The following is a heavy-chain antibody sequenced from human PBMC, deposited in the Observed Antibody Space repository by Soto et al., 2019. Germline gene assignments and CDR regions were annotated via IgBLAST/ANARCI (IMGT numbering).Heavy chain of an antibody. CDR3: AKLLYSYGLRNFDY. CDR2: IWYDGSNK. V-gene: IGHV3-33*06. D-gene: IGHD5-18*01. J-gene: IGHJ4*02. CDR1: GFTFSSYG. Sequence: PGGSLRLSCAASGFTFSSYGMHWVRQAPGKGLEWVAVIWYDGSNKYYADSVKGRFTISRDNSKNTLYLQMNSLRAEDTAVYYCAKLLYSYGLRNFDYWGQGTLVTVSS.